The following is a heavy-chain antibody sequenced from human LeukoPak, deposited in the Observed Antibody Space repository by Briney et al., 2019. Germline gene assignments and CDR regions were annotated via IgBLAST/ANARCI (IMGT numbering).Heavy chain of an antibody. CDR3: ARDGRTIAARPDYFDY. V-gene: IGHV3-23*01. D-gene: IGHD6-6*01. CDR2: VSGSGGNT. CDR1: GFTFSNYA. Sequence: GGSLRLSCAASGFTFSNYAMSWVRQAAGKGLEWVSAVSGSGGNTYYADSVKGRFTISRDSSKTTLYLQMNSLRAEDTAVYYCARDGRTIAARPDYFDYWGQGTLVTVSS. J-gene: IGHJ4*02.